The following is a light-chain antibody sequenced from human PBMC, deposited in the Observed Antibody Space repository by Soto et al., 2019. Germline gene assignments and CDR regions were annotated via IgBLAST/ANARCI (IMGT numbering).Light chain of an antibody. CDR1: TSDVGSYSL. V-gene: IGLV2-23*01. CDR3: CSYAGSSTWV. J-gene: IGLJ3*02. Sequence: QSALIQPASVSGSPGQWITISCTGTTSDVGSYSLVSWYQQHPGKAPKLMIYEGGKRPSGVSNRFSDSKSGNTASLTISGLQAEDEADYYCCSYAGSSTWVFGGGTKVTVL. CDR2: EGG.